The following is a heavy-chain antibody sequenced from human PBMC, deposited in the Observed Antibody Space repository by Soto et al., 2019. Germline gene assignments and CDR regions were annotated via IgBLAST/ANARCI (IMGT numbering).Heavy chain of an antibody. V-gene: IGHV3-48*01. J-gene: IGHJ1*01. D-gene: IGHD6-19*01. CDR2: ISSSSSTI. CDR3: AKGVPGIAVAGTGYFQH. Sequence: GGSLSLSCAASGFTFSSYGMNWVRQAPGKGLEWVSYISSSSSTIKYADSVMGRFTISRDNAKNSLYLQMNSLRVEDTAVYYCAKGVPGIAVAGTGYFQHWGQGTLVTVSS. CDR1: GFTFSSYG.